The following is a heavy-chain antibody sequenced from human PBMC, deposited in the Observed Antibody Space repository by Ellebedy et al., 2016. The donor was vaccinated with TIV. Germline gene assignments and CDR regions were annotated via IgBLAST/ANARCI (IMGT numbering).Heavy chain of an antibody. Sequence: GESLKISXAASGFTFSAYWMTWVRQAPGKGLEWVANIKQDGSEEYYEDSVKGRFTISRDNAKNSLYLQINSLRAEDTALYYCARGLGEYALLAYWGQGTLVTVSS. CDR1: GFTFSAYW. D-gene: IGHD4-17*01. V-gene: IGHV3-7*04. CDR3: ARGLGEYALLAY. CDR2: IKQDGSEE. J-gene: IGHJ4*02.